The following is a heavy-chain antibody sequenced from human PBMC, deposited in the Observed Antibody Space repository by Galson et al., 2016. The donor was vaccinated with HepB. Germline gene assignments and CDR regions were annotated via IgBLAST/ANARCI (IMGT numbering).Heavy chain of an antibody. V-gene: IGHV3-33*01. Sequence: SLRLSCAASGFSFSNNVMHWVRQAPGKGLEWVAIVFYDGGKRYYADSVKGRFTISRDKAKNSLYLQMNSLRAEDTAVYYCAREQVPPAWESYYYSYYYGFAVWGEGTTVTVSS. CDR2: VFYDGGKR. J-gene: IGHJ6*02. CDR1: GFSFSNNV. CDR3: AREQVPPAWESYYYSYYYGFAV. D-gene: IGHD2-2*01.